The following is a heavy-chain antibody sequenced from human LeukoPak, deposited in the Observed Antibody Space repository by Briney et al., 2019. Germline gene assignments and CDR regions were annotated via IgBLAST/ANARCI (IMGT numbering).Heavy chain of an antibody. V-gene: IGHV3-7*01. Sequence: GGSLRLSCAASGFTFSSYWMSWVRQAPGKGLEWVANIKQDGSEKYYVDSVKGRFTISRDNAKNSLYLQMNSLRAEDTAVYCCARRSHYYGSGGWDYWGQGTLVTVSS. CDR2: IKQDGSEK. J-gene: IGHJ4*02. D-gene: IGHD3-10*01. CDR1: GFTFSSYW. CDR3: ARRSHYYGSGGWDY.